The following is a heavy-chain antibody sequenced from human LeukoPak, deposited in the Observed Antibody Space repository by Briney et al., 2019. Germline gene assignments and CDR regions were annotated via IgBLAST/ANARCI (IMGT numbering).Heavy chain of an antibody. CDR2: IYYSGST. V-gene: IGHV4-59*01. D-gene: IGHD6-13*01. CDR3: ARYQTPIAAAGSRYAFDI. J-gene: IGHJ3*02. Sequence: SETLSLTCTVSGGSISSYHWSWIRQPPGKGLEWIGYIYYSGSTNYNPSLKSRVTILVDTSKNQFSLKLSSVTAADTAVYYCARYQTPIAAAGSRYAFDIWGQGTMVTVSS. CDR1: GGSISSYH.